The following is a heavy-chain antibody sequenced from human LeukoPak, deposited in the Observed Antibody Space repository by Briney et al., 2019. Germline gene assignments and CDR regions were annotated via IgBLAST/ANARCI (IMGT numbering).Heavy chain of an antibody. Sequence: SETLSLTCTVSGGSISSYYWSWIRQPPGKGLEWIGYIYYSGSTNYNPSLKSRVTISVDTSKNQFSLKLSSVTAADTAVYYCARRSGYSSGSFDYWGQGTLVTVSS. J-gene: IGHJ4*02. D-gene: IGHD6-19*01. CDR3: ARRSGYSSGSFDY. V-gene: IGHV4-59*08. CDR1: GGSISSYY. CDR2: IYYSGST.